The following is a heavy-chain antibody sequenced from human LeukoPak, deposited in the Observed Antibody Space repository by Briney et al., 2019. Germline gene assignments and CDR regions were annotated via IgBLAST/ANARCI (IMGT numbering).Heavy chain of an antibody. Sequence: GGSLRLTFSASGFPFSSYAMNWVRQAPGKGLEWVAFISYDGVNKHYADSVKGRFTISRDNSKSTLYLQISSLRPEDTAVYYCAKDPRYCSSTHCSGAWGQATMVTLSS. J-gene: IGHJ5*02. CDR2: ISYDGVNK. CDR3: AKDPRYCSSTHCSGA. D-gene: IGHD2-2*01. V-gene: IGHV3-30*04. CDR1: GFPFSSYA.